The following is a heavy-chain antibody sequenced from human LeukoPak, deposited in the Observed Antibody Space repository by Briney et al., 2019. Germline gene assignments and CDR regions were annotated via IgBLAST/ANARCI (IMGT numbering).Heavy chain of an antibody. CDR1: GYTFTSYG. CDR3: PRLYCSSTSCEPFDY. Sequence: GASVKDSCKASGYTFTSYGISWGRQAPGQGLEWMGWISAYNGHTNYAQKLQGSVTMTTDTSTSTAYMELRSLKSDDTAVYYCPRLYCSSTSCEPFDYWGQGTLVTVSS. D-gene: IGHD2-2*01. V-gene: IGHV1-18*01. J-gene: IGHJ4*02. CDR2: ISAYNGHT.